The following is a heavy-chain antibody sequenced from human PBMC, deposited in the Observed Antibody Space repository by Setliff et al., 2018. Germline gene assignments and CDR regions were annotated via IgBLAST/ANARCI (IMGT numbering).Heavy chain of an antibody. CDR1: GDSISSGDYF. CDR3: AREVGTSTSSDAFDV. CDR2: ISHSGSA. Sequence: SETLSLTCTVSGDSISSGDYFWSWIRQPPGKGLEWIAYISHSGSAYYNPSLKSRVTMSVDTSKNQFSLHLTSVTAAATAVYYCAREVGTSTSSDAFDVWGQGMMVTVSS. V-gene: IGHV4-30-4*08. D-gene: IGHD1-26*01. J-gene: IGHJ3*01.